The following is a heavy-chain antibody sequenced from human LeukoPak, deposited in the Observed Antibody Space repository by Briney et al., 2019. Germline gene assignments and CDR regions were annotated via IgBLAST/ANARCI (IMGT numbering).Heavy chain of an antibody. Sequence: GGSLRLSCAASGFTFSSYAMSWVRQAPGKGLEWVSAISASGSITYYADSVKGRFTISRDNSKNTLYPQMNSLRAEDTALYYCARDVRVCSGGGCYGWFDPWGQGTLVTVSS. V-gene: IGHV3-23*01. J-gene: IGHJ5*02. CDR3: ARDVRVCSGGGCYGWFDP. CDR2: ISASGSIT. D-gene: IGHD2-15*01. CDR1: GFTFSSYA.